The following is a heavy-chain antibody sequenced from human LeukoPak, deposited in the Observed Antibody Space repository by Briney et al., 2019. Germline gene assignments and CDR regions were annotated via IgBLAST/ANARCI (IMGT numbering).Heavy chain of an antibody. CDR1: GFTFSSYA. CDR3: AKDGGYNYGSFDY. D-gene: IGHD5-18*01. J-gene: IGHJ4*02. V-gene: IGHV3-23*01. Sequence: GGSLRLSCAASGFTFSSYALSWVRQAPGKGLEWVSAISGTGFDTFYADSVKGRFTISRDNSKNTLFLQMNGLRAEDTAIYYCAKDGGYNYGSFDYWGQGTLVTVSS. CDR2: ISGTGFDT.